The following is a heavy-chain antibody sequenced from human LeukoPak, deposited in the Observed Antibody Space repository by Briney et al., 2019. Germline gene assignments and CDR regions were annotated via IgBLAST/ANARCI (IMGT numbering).Heavy chain of an antibody. CDR3: ARMDRVVTAIPDFHY. D-gene: IGHD2-21*02. CDR1: GFTFSSYE. Sequence: GGSLRLSCAASGFTFSSYEMNWVRQAPGKGLEWVSYINSDGSIIYYADSVKVRFTISRDNGKNSLYLQMNSLRADDTAVYYCARMDRVVTAIPDFHYWGQGTLVTVSS. J-gene: IGHJ4*02. CDR2: INSDGSII. V-gene: IGHV3-48*03.